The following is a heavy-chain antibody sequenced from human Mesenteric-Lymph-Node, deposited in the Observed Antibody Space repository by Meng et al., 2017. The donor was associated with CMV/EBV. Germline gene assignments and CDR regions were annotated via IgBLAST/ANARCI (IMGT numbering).Heavy chain of an antibody. CDR2: IAPNSDAT. D-gene: IGHD1/OR15-1a*01. CDR3: ARLDQYLYAFDY. V-gene: IGHV1-2*02. CDR1: ENTFSGYY. Sequence: ASVKVSCKASENTFSGYYIHWVRQAPGQGPEWMGWIAPNSDATKYAQKFQGRVTMTRDTFIGTAYMELSSLTSDDTAVYYCARLDQYLYAFDYWGQGTLVTVSS. J-gene: IGHJ4*02.